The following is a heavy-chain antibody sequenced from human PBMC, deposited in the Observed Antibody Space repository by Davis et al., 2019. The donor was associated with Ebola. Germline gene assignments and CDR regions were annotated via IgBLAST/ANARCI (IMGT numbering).Heavy chain of an antibody. V-gene: IGHV4-59*08. D-gene: IGHD3-22*01. CDR2: IYYNGNT. CDR3: ARHEAYESSGYPHGDFDY. Sequence: SETLSLTCTVSGGSISSYYWSWIRQPPGKGLEWIGYIYYNGNTKYNPSLRGRATISVDTSKNQFSLKVSSVTAADTAVYYCARHEAYESSGYPHGDFDYWGQGTLVTVSS. CDR1: GGSISSYY. J-gene: IGHJ4*02.